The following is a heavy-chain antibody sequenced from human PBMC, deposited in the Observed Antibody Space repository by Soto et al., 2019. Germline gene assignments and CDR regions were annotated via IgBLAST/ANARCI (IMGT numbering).Heavy chain of an antibody. CDR1: GGSISSYY. CDR3: ARERTGTGHFDY. D-gene: IGHD1-7*01. CDR2: IYYSGST. V-gene: IGHV4-59*01. Sequence: SETLSLTCTVSGGSISSYYWSWIRQPPGKGLEWIGYIYYSGSTNYNPSLKSRVTISVDTSKNQFSLKLSSVTAADTAVYYCARERTGTGHFDYWGQGTLVTVSS. J-gene: IGHJ4*02.